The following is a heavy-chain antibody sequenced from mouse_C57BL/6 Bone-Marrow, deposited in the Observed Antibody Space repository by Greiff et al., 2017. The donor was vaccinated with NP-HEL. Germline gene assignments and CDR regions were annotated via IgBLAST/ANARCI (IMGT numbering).Heavy chain of an antibody. CDR2: IWSGGST. V-gene: IGHV2-2*01. CDR3: ASQQGGRYYYAMDY. J-gene: IGHJ4*01. Sequence: QVQLKESGPGLVQPSQSLSITCTVSGFSLTSYGVHWVRQSPGKGLEWLGVIWSGGSTDYNAAFISRLSISKDNSKSQVFFKMNSLQADDTAIYYCASQQGGRYYYAMDYWGQGTSVTVSS. D-gene: IGHD3-3*01. CDR1: GFSLTSYG.